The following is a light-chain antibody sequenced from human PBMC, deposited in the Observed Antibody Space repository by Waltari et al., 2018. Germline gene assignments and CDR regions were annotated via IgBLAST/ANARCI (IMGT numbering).Light chain of an antibody. Sequence: SALTQPDSVSGSPGQSITISCSGIRSDSGGYEYVSWYQQHPGKAPKVIIYDVSNRPSGVSNRFSGSKSGSSASLTISGLQAEDEADYYCSSFTSSTTGIFGGGTKLTVL. CDR3: SSFTSSTTGI. V-gene: IGLV2-14*01. CDR1: RSDSGGYEY. CDR2: DVS. J-gene: IGLJ2*01.